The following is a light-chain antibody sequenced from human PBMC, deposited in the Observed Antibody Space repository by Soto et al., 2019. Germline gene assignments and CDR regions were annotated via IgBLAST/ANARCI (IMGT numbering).Light chain of an antibody. CDR2: GAS. V-gene: IGKV3-20*01. CDR3: QQYGGSAAIT. Sequence: EIVLTQSPGTLSLFPGETDALSCRASPSVNNNCLAWYQLRYGQAHRLLIYGASIRATGIPDGISGSGSGTHFTLAMSVLEPEVFAMYYCQQYGGSAAITFGLGTRMEIE. J-gene: IGKJ5*01. CDR1: PSVNNNC.